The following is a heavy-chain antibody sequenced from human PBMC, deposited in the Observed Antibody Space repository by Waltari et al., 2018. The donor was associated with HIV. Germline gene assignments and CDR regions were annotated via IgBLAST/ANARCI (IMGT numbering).Heavy chain of an antibody. J-gene: IGHJ4*02. CDR2: IYYSGST. Sequence: QVQLQESGPGLVKPSETLSLTCTVSGGPISSYYWSWIRQPPGKGLEWIGYIYYSGSTNYNPSLKSRVTISVDTSKNQFSLKLSSVTAADTAVYYCARSGSYRGYFDYWGQGTLVTVSS. CDR3: ARSGSYRGYFDY. V-gene: IGHV4-59*01. CDR1: GGPISSYY. D-gene: IGHD1-26*01.